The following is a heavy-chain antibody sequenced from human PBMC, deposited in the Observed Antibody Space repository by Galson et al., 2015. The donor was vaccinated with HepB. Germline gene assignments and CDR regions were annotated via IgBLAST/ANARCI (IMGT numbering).Heavy chain of an antibody. J-gene: IGHJ4*02. CDR3: ARAEGSGYYYVGY. CDR1: GYTFNNYG. CDR2: INTNTGNP. D-gene: IGHD3-22*01. Sequence: SVKVSCKASGYTFNNYGINWVRQAPGQGLEWMGRINTNTGNPTYAQGFTGRFVFSLDTSVRTAYLQISSLKAEDTAFYFCARAEGSGYYYVGYWGQGTLVTVSS. V-gene: IGHV7-4-1*02.